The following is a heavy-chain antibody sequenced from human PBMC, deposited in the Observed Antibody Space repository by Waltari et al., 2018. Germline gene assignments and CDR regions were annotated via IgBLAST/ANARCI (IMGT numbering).Heavy chain of an antibody. V-gene: IGHV1-3*01. J-gene: IGHJ4*02. CDR2: INAGNGNK. CDR3: ARGGIVVVVAYDY. Sequence: QVQLVQSGAEVKKPGASVKVSCKASGYTFTSYAMHWVRQAPGQRLEWMGWINAGNGNKKESQKYQGRVTITRDTSASTAYMERRSLRSEDTAVYYCARGGIVVVVAYDYWGQGTLVTVSS. CDR1: GYTFTSYA. D-gene: IGHD2-15*01.